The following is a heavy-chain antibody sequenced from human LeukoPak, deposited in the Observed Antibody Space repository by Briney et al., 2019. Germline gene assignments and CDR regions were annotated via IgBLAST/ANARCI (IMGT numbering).Heavy chain of an antibody. Sequence: GGSLRLSCAASGFTFSSYAMHWVRQAPGKGLEYVSAISSNGGSTYYANSVKGRFTISRDNSKNTLYLQMGSLRAEDMAVYYCARGEQWLGYWGQGTLVTVSS. V-gene: IGHV3-64*01. CDR3: ARGEQWLGY. D-gene: IGHD6-19*01. CDR2: ISSNGGST. J-gene: IGHJ4*02. CDR1: GFTFSSYA.